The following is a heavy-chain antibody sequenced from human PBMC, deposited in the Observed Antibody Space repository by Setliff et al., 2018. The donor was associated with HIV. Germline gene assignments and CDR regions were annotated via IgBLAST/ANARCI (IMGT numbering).Heavy chain of an antibody. V-gene: IGHV1-69*13. Sequence: SVKVSCKASGGTLSSYAISWVRQAPGQGLEWMGRIIPISGTPNYAQKFQGRVTITADESTGTAYMELSSLRSEDAAVYYCAREFPRVMGPTTFYLDYWGQGSLVTVSS. J-gene: IGHJ4*02. D-gene: IGHD1-26*01. CDR2: IIPISGTP. CDR3: AREFPRVMGPTTFYLDY. CDR1: GGTLSSYA.